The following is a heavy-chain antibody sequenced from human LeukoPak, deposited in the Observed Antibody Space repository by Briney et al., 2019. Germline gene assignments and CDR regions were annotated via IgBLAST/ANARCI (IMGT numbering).Heavy chain of an antibody. V-gene: IGHV3-48*04. D-gene: IGHD1-26*01. CDR3: ASYIVGPTLDY. CDR2: ITLSSSTT. CDR1: GFTFSSYN. J-gene: IGHJ4*02. Sequence: GGSLRLSCAASGFTFSSYNMNWVRQAPGKGLEWVSYITLSSSTTYYADSVKGRFTISRDNAKRSLYLQMNSLRAGDTAVYFCASYIVGPTLDYWGQGTLVTVSS.